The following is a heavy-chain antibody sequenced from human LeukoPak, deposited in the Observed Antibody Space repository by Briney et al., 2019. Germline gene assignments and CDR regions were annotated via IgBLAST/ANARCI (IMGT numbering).Heavy chain of an antibody. D-gene: IGHD5-24*01. Sequence: GASVKVSCKASGYTFTSYAIHWVRQAPGQRFEWMGWINAGNGHTKYSQSFQGRVTITRDSSANIVYMDVSSLTSEDTAVYYCARGIWSATRVDYYLDNWGRGTLVTVSS. CDR2: INAGNGHT. CDR1: GYTFTSYA. J-gene: IGHJ4*02. CDR3: ARGIWSATRVDYYLDN. V-gene: IGHV1-3*01.